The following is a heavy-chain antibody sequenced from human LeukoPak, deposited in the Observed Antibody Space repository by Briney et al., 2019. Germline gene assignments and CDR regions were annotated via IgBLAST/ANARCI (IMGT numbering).Heavy chain of an antibody. Sequence: GGSLRLSCAASGFTVSSNYMSWVRQAPGKGLEWVSVIYSGGSTYYADSVKGRFTISRDNSKNTLCLQMNSLRAEDTAVYYCASSSGSYFTADYWGQGTLVTVSS. CDR3: ASSSGSYFTADY. CDR2: IYSGGST. CDR1: GFTVSSNY. V-gene: IGHV3-53*01. J-gene: IGHJ4*02. D-gene: IGHD1-26*01.